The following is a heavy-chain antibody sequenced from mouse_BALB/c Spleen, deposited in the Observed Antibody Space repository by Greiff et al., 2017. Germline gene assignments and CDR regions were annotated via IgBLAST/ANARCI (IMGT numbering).Heavy chain of an antibody. Sequence: VQLQQSGAELVRPGTSVKVSCKASGYAFTNYLIEWVKQRPGQGLEWIGVINPGSGGTNYNEKFKGKATLTADKSSSTAYMQLSSLTSDDSAVYFCARGMIRGYYFDYWGQGTTLTGSS. J-gene: IGHJ2*01. D-gene: IGHD2-4*01. CDR1: GYAFTNYL. CDR3: ARGMIRGYYFDY. V-gene: IGHV1-54*01. CDR2: INPGSGGT.